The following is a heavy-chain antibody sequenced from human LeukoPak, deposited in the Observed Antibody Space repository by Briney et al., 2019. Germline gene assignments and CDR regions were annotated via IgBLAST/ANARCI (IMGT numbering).Heavy chain of an antibody. CDR2: IIPILGIA. D-gene: IGHD2-15*01. Sequence: SVKVSCKASGGTFSSYAISWVRQAPGQGLEWMGRIIPILGIANYAQKFQGRVTITADKSTSTAYMELSSLRSEDTAVYYRARDREGGYYYYYYGMDVWGQGTTVTVSS. CDR1: GGTFSSYA. CDR3: ARDREGGYYYYYYGMDV. J-gene: IGHJ6*02. V-gene: IGHV1-69*04.